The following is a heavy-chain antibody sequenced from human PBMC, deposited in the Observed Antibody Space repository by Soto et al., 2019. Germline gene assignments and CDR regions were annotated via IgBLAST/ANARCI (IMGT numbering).Heavy chain of an antibody. CDR1: GYTFTSYD. J-gene: IGHJ4*02. D-gene: IGHD3-3*01. CDR3: ARKVYITIFGVVIIHPYYFDY. V-gene: IGHV1-8*01. CDR2: MNPNSGNT. Sequence: ASVKVSCKASGYTFTSYDINWVRQATGQGLEWMGWMNPNSGNTGYAQKFQGRVTMTRNTSISTAYMELSSLRSEDTAVYYCARKVYITIFGVVIIHPYYFDYWGQGTLVTVSS.